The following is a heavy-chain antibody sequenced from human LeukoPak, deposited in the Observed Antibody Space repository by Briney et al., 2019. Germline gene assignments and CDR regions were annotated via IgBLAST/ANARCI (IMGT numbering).Heavy chain of an antibody. CDR3: AKDVSGSIDS. J-gene: IGHJ4*02. Sequence: GGSLSLSCAASGFIFSDYNMHWVRQVPGKGLEWVSIISGDGGRTSYADSVKGRVTISRDNSKNSLYLQMNSLRTEDTAFYYCAKDVSGSIDSWGQGTLVTVSS. CDR1: GFIFSDYN. CDR2: ISGDGGRT. V-gene: IGHV3-43*02. D-gene: IGHD5/OR15-5a*01.